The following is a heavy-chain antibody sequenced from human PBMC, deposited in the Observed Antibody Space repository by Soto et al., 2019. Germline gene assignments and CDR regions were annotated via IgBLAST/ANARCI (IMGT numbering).Heavy chain of an antibody. Sequence: GGSLRLSCTASGFTFGDYAMSWFRQAPGKGLEWVGFIRSKAYGGTTEYAASVKGRFTISRDDSKSIAYLQMNSLKTEDTAVYYCTRFVVVVPAAIYYYYYMDVWGKGTTVTVSS. CDR3: TRFVVVVPAAIYYYYYMDV. D-gene: IGHD2-2*01. J-gene: IGHJ6*03. CDR2: IRSKAYGGTT. CDR1: GFTFGDYA. V-gene: IGHV3-49*03.